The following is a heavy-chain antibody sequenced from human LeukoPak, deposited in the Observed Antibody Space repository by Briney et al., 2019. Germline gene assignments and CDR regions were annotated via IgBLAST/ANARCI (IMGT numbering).Heavy chain of an antibody. CDR1: GGSISSYY. V-gene: IGHV4-59*08. Sequence: KTSETLSLTCTVSGGSISSYYWSWIRQPPGKGLEWIGYIYYSGSTNYNPSLKSRVTISVDTSKNQFSLKLSSVTAADTAVYYCARQSASFYVWGSYPDAFDIWGQGQWSPSLQ. J-gene: IGHJ3*02. CDR3: ARQSASFYVWGSYPDAFDI. D-gene: IGHD3-16*01. CDR2: IYYSGST.